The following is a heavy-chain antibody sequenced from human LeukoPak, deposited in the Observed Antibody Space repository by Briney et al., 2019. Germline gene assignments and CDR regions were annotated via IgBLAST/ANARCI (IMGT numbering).Heavy chain of an antibody. J-gene: IGHJ4*02. D-gene: IGHD5-12*01. CDR2: ISDTSTI. V-gene: IGHV3-48*03. Sequence: QPGGSLRLSCAASGFTFSSYEMNWVRQAPGKGLEWVSYISDTSTIYYADSVKGRFTISRDNAKKSLYLQMNSLRAEDTAVYYCAREYTGSDYFDYRGQGTLVTVSS. CDR1: GFTFSSYE. CDR3: AREYTGSDYFDY.